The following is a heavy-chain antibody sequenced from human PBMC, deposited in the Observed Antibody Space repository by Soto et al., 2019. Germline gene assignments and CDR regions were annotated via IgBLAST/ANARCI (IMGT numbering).Heavy chain of an antibody. CDR1: GGSISSYY. CDR3: ATEPCSTSCRFGDYYYGMDV. CDR2: IYYSGST. V-gene: IGHV4-59*12. Sequence: PSETLSLTCTVSGGSISSYYWSWIRQPPGKGLEWIGYIYYSGSTNYNPSLKSRVTISVDTSKNQLSLKLSSVTAADTAVYYCATEPCSTSCRFGDYYYGMDVWGQGTTVTVSS. J-gene: IGHJ6*02. D-gene: IGHD2-2*01.